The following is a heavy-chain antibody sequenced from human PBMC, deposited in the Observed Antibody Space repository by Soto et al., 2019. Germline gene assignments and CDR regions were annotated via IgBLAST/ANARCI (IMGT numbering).Heavy chain of an antibody. D-gene: IGHD1-26*01. CDR1: GGTFSSYA. Sequence: SVKVSCKASGGTFSSYATSWVRQAPGQGLEWMGGIIPIFGTANYAQKFQGRVTITADESTSTAYMELSSLRSEDTAVYYCARAILSGSYHNFDYWGQGTLVTVSS. CDR3: ARAILSGSYHNFDY. CDR2: IIPIFGTA. J-gene: IGHJ4*02. V-gene: IGHV1-69*13.